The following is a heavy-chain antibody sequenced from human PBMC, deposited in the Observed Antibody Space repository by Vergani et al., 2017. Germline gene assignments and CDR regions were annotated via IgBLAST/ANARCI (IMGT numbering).Heavy chain of an antibody. CDR1: GYTLTELS. CDR2: FDPEDGET. CDR3: ARGEYYLSYYFDY. V-gene: IGHV1-24*01. D-gene: IGHD1-26*01. Sequence: QVQLVQSGAEVKKPGASVKVSCKVSGYTLTELSMHWVRQAPGKGLEWMGGFDPEDGETIYAQKFQGRVTITADKSTSTAYMELSSLRSEDTAVYYCARGEYYLSYYFDYWGQGTLVTVSS. J-gene: IGHJ4*02.